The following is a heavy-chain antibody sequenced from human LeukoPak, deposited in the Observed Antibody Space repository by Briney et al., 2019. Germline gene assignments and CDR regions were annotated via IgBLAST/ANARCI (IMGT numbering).Heavy chain of an antibody. CDR3: ARSSYSSSGGNDY. CDR2: ISSSGSTI. Sequence: GGSLRLSCAASGFTFSSYEMNWVRQAPGKGLGWVSYISSSGSTIYYADSVKGRFTISRDNAKNSLYLQMNSLRAEDTAVYYCARSSYSSSGGNDYWGQGTLVTVSS. V-gene: IGHV3-48*03. J-gene: IGHJ4*02. D-gene: IGHD6-13*01. CDR1: GFTFSSYE.